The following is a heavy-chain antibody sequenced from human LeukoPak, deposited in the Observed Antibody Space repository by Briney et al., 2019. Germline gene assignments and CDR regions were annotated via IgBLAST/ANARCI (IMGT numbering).Heavy chain of an antibody. J-gene: IGHJ4*02. D-gene: IGHD3-16*02. CDR3: ARERAYDYVWGSYRQGGFCFDY. CDR2: IYTSGST. V-gene: IGHV4-4*07. CDR1: GGSISSYY. Sequence: SETLSLTCTVSGGSISSYYWSWIRQPAGKGLEWIGRIYTSGSTNYNPSLKSRVTMSVDTSKNQFSLKLSSVTAADTAVYYCARERAYDYVWGSYRQGGFCFDYWGQGTLVTVSS.